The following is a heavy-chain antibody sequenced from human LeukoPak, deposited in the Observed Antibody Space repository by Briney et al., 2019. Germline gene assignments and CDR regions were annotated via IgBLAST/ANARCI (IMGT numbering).Heavy chain of an antibody. D-gene: IGHD2-15*01. CDR2: IRYDGSNK. V-gene: IGHV3-30*02. Sequence: PGGSLRLSCAASGFTFSSYGMHWVRQAPGKGLEWVAFIRYDGSNKYYADSVKGRFTISGDNSKNTLYLQMNSLRAEDTAVYYCAKDLYCSGGSCYSSYMDVWGKGTTVTVSS. CDR3: AKDLYCSGGSCYSSYMDV. CDR1: GFTFSSYG. J-gene: IGHJ6*03.